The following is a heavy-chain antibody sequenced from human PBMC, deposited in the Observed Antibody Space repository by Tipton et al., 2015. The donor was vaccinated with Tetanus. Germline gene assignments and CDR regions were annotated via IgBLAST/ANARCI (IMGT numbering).Heavy chain of an antibody. CDR3: ARDGITMTSYYYYGMDV. V-gene: IGHV3-30*04. CDR1: EFTFSTYS. D-gene: IGHD3-22*01. Sequence: SLRLSCAASEFTFSTYSLHWVRQAPGKGLEWVAVISYDGNYKYYADSVKGRFTMSRDNSKNTLYLQMNSLRVEDTAVYYCARDGITMTSYYYYGMDVWGQGTTVTVSS. J-gene: IGHJ6*02. CDR2: ISYDGNYK.